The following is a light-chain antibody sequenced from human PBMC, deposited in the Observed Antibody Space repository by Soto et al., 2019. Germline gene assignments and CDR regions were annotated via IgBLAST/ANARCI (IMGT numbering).Light chain of an antibody. CDR3: QHRTNWPPVT. Sequence: EIVLTQSPATLSLSPGERAALSCRASQSVGSHLAWYQQKPGQPPRLLIYDASNRATGIPARFSGSGSGTDFTLTIGSLEPEDFAVYYCQHRTNWPPVTFGQGTRLEIK. V-gene: IGKV3-11*01. J-gene: IGKJ5*01. CDR2: DAS. CDR1: QSVGSH.